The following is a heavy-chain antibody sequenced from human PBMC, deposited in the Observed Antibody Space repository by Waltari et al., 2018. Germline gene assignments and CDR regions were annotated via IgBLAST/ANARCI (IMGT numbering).Heavy chain of an antibody. V-gene: IGHV4-39*07. CDR1: GGSISSSSYY. CDR3: ASFSRGPGGAFFDY. CDR2: INYSGGP. D-gene: IGHD3-10*01. J-gene: IGHJ4*02. Sequence: QLQLQESCPGLVKPSETLSLTCTVSGGSISSSSYYWGWIRQPPGKGLEWIGSINYSGGPYYNPSLTSRVTISVDTSKNHFSLKLSSVTAADTAVYYCASFSRGPGGAFFDYWGQGTLVTVSS.